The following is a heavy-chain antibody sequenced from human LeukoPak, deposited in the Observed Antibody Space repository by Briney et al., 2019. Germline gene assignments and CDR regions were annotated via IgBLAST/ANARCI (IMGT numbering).Heavy chain of an antibody. V-gene: IGHV1-2*02. Sequence: ASVRVSCKASGYIFIVHYIHWVRQAPGQGLEWMGWISPNSGGTNYAQTFQGRVTMTRDTSMSTVYMELSSLRSDDTAVYYCARDHSVATIGRGYDYYMDVWSKGTTVTVSS. CDR1: GYIFIVHY. CDR3: ARDHSVATIGRGYDYYMDV. D-gene: IGHD5-12*01. CDR2: ISPNSGGT. J-gene: IGHJ6*03.